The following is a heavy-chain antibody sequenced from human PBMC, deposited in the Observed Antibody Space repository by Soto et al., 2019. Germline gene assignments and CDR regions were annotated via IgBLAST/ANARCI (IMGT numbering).Heavy chain of an antibody. D-gene: IGHD6-6*01. Sequence: GASVKVSCKGSGYTLTNHGISWGRPAPGQGLEWMGWISAYNGNTNYAQKLQGRVTMTTDTSTSTAYMELRSLRSDDTAVYYCARSDKYSSSSFVDYWGQGTLVTVSS. CDR3: ARSDKYSSSSFVDY. CDR1: GYTLTNHG. J-gene: IGHJ4*02. V-gene: IGHV1-18*01. CDR2: ISAYNGNT.